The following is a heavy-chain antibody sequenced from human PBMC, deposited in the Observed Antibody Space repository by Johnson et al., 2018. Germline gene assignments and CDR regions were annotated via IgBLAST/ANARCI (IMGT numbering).Heavy chain of an antibody. J-gene: IGHJ6*04. V-gene: IGHV3-23*01. CDR1: GFTSSSYG. CDR2: IRASGVTT. D-gene: IGHD3-10*01. Sequence: VQSGGSLRLSCAASGFTSSSYGMRWVRQAPGKGLQWVSGIRASGVTTYYADSVKGRFTISRDNAKNSLYLQMNSLRAEDTAVYYCARDSVRAVWGKGTTVTVSS. CDR3: ARDSVRAV.